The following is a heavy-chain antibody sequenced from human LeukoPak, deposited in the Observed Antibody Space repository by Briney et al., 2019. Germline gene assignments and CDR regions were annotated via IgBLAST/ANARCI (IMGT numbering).Heavy chain of an antibody. V-gene: IGHV3-7*02. CDR3: ARQGLYDSSDFWTFQH. CDR1: GFTFSSHW. D-gene: IGHD3/OR15-3a*01. CDR2: VKQDGSTK. J-gene: IGHJ1*01. Sequence: GGSLRLSCAVSGFTFSSHWMNWVRQAPGKGLEWVASVKQDGSTKYYADSVKGRFTISRDNAKNSVYLQMNSLSAEDTAVYYCARQGLYDSSDFWTFQHWGQGTLVTVS.